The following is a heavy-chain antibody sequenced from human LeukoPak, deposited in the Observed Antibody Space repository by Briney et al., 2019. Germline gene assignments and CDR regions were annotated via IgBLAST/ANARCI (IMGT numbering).Heavy chain of an antibody. V-gene: IGHV1-2*02. CDR2: INPNSGGT. CDR3: AHVIAVAGTTTDAFDI. J-gene: IGHJ3*02. Sequence: ASVKVSCKASGYTFTGYYMHWARQAPGQGLEWMGWINPNSGGTNYAQKFQGRVTMTRDTSISTAYMELSRLRSDDTAVYYCAHVIAVAGTTTDAFDIWGQGTMVTVSS. CDR1: GYTFTGYY. D-gene: IGHD6-19*01.